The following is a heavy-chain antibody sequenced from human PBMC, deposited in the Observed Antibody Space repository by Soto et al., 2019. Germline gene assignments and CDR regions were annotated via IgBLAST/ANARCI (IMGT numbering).Heavy chain of an antibody. V-gene: IGHV1-69*13. CDR2: IIPIFGTA. CDR3: ASSFVVVVVAATPSPDAFDI. J-gene: IGHJ3*02. Sequence: SVKVSCKASGGTFSSYAISWVRQAPGQGLEWMGGIIPIFGTANYAQKFRGRVTITADESTSTAYMELSSLRSEDTAVYYCASSFVVVVVAATPSPDAFDIWGQGTMVTVSS. CDR1: GGTFSSYA. D-gene: IGHD2-15*01.